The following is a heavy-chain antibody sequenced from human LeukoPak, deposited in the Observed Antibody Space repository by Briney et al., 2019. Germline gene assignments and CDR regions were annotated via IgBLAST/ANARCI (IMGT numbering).Heavy chain of an antibody. J-gene: IGHJ4*02. Sequence: ASVKVSCKASGYTFTGYYMHWVRQAPGQGLEWMGWINPNSGGTNYAQKFQGRVTMTRDTSISTAYMELSRLRSDDTAVYYCARVRYRMAETYIDYWGQGTLVTVSS. D-gene: IGHD5-24*01. CDR2: INPNSGGT. CDR1: GYTFTGYY. V-gene: IGHV1-2*02. CDR3: ARVRYRMAETYIDY.